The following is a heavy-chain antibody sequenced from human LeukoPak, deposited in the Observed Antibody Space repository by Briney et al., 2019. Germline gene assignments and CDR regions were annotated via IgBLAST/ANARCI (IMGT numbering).Heavy chain of an antibody. D-gene: IGHD3-10*01. Sequence: GGSLRLSCAASGFTFSSYAMSWVRQAPGKGLEWVSAISGSGGTTYYADSVKGRFTISRDNSKNTLYLQMNSLRAEDTAVYYCAKSFRWFGEFSPFDIWGQGTMVTVSS. V-gene: IGHV3-23*01. J-gene: IGHJ3*02. CDR2: ISGSGGTT. CDR1: GFTFSSYA. CDR3: AKSFRWFGEFSPFDI.